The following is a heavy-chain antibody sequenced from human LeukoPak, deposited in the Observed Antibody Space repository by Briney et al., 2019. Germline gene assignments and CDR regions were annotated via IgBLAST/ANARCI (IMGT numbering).Heavy chain of an antibody. D-gene: IGHD1-1*01. V-gene: IGHV3-7*01. CDR1: GFTFSDFW. Sequence: GSLRLSCAGSGFTFSDFWMTWVRPTPGKGLEGVANKKEDGTEKNLVDSVKGRFTISRDNNKNLLFLEMNNLRGDDTAIYYCVRESRPGGAMGLYHNLDYWGQGTLVAVSS. CDR3: VRESRPGGAMGLYHNLDY. J-gene: IGHJ4*02. CDR2: KKEDGTEK.